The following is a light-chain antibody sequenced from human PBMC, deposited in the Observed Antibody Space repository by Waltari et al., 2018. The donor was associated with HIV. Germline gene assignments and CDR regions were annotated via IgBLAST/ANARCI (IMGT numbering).Light chain of an antibody. CDR1: GAGHE. J-gene: IGLJ1*01. Sequence: QSVLTQPPSVSGAPGQRVSISCTGSGAGHEVQWYQQIAGKAPKLLIVVNNKRPSGVPARCLVYTFGTSASLAITGLQPEDEAHYYCQSFDSSLTGFVFGSGTEVVVL. CDR3: QSFDSSLTGFV. CDR2: VNN. V-gene: IGLV1-40*01.